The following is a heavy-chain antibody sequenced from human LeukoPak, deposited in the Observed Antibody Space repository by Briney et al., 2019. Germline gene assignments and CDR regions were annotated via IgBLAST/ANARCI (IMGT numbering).Heavy chain of an antibody. CDR1: GGSISTYY. V-gene: IGHV4-59*01. CDR3: ARSRVRFLEWPPAV. Sequence: SETLSLTCTVSGGSISTYYWSWIRQPPGKGLEWIGYIYYTGGTNYNPSLQSRVTISVDTSKNQSSLKLSSVTAADTAVYYCARSRVRFLEWPPAVWGQGTLVTVSS. J-gene: IGHJ4*02. CDR2: IYYTGGT. D-gene: IGHD3-3*01.